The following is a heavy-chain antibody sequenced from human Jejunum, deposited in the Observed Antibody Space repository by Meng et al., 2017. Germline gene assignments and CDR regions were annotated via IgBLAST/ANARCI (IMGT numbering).Heavy chain of an antibody. V-gene: IGHV4-34*01. J-gene: IGHJ4*02. CDR1: GGSFSGYY. CDR2: INHNGSP. D-gene: IGHD1-14*01. CDR3: AIGGPGPRLLN. Sequence: QVQLQQGGAGLLTPSETLSLSFAGYGGSFSGYYWTWTRQPPGKGLEWIGEINHNGSPYYNPSLNNRVTMSVDTSKNQLSLKLSSVTAADTAVYYCAIGGPGPRLLNWGQGTLVTVSS.